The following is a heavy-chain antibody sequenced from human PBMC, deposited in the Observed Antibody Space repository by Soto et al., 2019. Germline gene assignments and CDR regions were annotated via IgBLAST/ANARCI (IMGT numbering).Heavy chain of an antibody. J-gene: IGHJ5*02. Sequence: QAQIVQSGAEVKKPGASVRISCKTSGYTFTTYSVHWLRQAPGQRLEWVGWINPANDNTRYAQRFHDRVTITRYTSASTVYLELRSLRAEDTAISYCAKDGGLTEPAHPLGWFDPWGQGTLVTVSS. CDR3: AKDGGLTEPAHPLGWFDP. V-gene: IGHV1-3*01. CDR2: INPANDNT. CDR1: GYTFTTYS. D-gene: IGHD3-16*01.